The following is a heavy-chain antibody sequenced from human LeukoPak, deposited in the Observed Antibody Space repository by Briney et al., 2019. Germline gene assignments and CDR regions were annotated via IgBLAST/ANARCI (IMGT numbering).Heavy chain of an antibody. V-gene: IGHV7-4-1*02. CDR2: INTNTGNP. D-gene: IGHD5-18*01. CDR3: ASGGDTAMVTLDY. J-gene: IGHJ4*02. Sequence: ASVKISCKASGYTFTSYAMNWVRQAPGQGLEWMGWINTNTGNPTYAQGFTGRFVFSLDTSVSTAYLQISSLKAEDTAVYYCASGGDTAMVTLDYWGQGTLVTVSS. CDR1: GYTFTSYA.